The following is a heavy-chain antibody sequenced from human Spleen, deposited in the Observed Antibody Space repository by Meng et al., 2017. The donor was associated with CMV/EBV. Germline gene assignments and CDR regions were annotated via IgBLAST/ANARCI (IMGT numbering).Heavy chain of an antibody. J-gene: IGHJ5*02. CDR3: ARDPALGYCSSTSCYRGGGS. CDR1: RGGYY. CDR2: IYYSGSP. D-gene: IGHD2-2*02. V-gene: IGHV4-31*02. Sequence: RGGYYVGWIPQHPGKGLEWIGYIYYSGSPYSNPSLKSRVTISVDTSKNQFSLKLSSVTAADTAVYYCARDPALGYCSSTSCYRGGGSWGQGTLVTVSS.